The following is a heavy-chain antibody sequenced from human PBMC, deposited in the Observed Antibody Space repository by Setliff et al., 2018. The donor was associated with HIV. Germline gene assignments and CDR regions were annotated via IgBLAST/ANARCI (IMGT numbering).Heavy chain of an antibody. D-gene: IGHD2-21*01. Sequence: GGSLRLSCVVSGFTVGTNYMTWVRQAPGEGLEWVSLIYSGGDTYYADSVKGRFIIYRDNSKNTLYLQMYGLRAEDTALYYCAKGVKWLAPWGQGTPVTVSS. CDR3: AKGVKWLAP. V-gene: IGHV3-53*01. J-gene: IGHJ5*02. CDR1: GFTVGTNY. CDR2: IYSGGDT.